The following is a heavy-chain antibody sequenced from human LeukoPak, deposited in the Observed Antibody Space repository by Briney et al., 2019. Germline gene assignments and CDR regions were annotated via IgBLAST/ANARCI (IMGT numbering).Heavy chain of an antibody. CDR1: GYTFTGYY. CDR2: INPNSGGT. D-gene: IGHD3-16*02. CDR3: ARRTGGVIAPFDY. Sequence: GASVKVSCKASGYTFTGYYMHWVRQAPGQGLEWMGRINPNSGGTNYAQKFQGRVTMTRDTSISTAYMELSRLRSDDTAVYYCARRTGGVIAPFDYWGQGTLVTVSS. J-gene: IGHJ4*02. V-gene: IGHV1-2*06.